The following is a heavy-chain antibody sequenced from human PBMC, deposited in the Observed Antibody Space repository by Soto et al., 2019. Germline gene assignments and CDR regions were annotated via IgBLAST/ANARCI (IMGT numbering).Heavy chain of an antibody. V-gene: IGHV1-18*01. D-gene: IGHD6-19*01. CDR2: ISAYNGNT. CDR1: GYTFTSYD. Sequence: QVQLVQSGAEVKKPGASVKVSCKASGYTFTSYDISWVRQAPGQGLEWMGWISAYNGNTNYAQKLQGRVTMTTDTSTSTAYMGLRSLSSDDTAVYYCARQMPGWYPLKGFDTWGQGTRVTVSS. J-gene: IGHJ5*02. CDR3: ARQMPGWYPLKGFDT.